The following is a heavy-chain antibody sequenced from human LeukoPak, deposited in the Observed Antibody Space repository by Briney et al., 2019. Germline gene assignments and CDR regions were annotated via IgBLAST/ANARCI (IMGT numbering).Heavy chain of an antibody. D-gene: IGHD1-14*01. CDR1: GFTFSSYG. CDR3: AKATGGYFDY. Sequence: GGSLGLSCAASGFTFSSYGMHWVRQAPGKGLEWVAVISYDGSNKYYADSVKGRFTISRDNSKNTLYLQMNSLRAEDTAVYYCAKATGGYFDYWGQGTLVTVSS. CDR2: ISYDGSNK. J-gene: IGHJ4*02. V-gene: IGHV3-30*18.